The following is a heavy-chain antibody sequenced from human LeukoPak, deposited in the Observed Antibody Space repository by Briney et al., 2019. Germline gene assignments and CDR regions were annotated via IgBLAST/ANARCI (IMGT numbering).Heavy chain of an antibody. V-gene: IGHV1-69*13. CDR3: ARSKALRLDDIYY. Sequence: ASVKVSCKASGGTFSSYAISWVRQAPGQGLEWMGGIIPIFGTANYAQKFQGRVTITADESTSTAYMELSSLRSEDTAVYYCARSKALRLDDIYYWGQGTLVTVSS. CDR2: IIPIFGTA. J-gene: IGHJ4*02. D-gene: IGHD3-9*01. CDR1: GGTFSSYA.